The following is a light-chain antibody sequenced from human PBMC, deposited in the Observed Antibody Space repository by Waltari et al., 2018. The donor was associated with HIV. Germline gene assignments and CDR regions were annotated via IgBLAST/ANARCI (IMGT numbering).Light chain of an antibody. Sequence: QSVLTQPPSVSGAPGQRVTISCTGNSSNIGAGYDVHWYQHLPGTAPKRLIYGDRNRPSGVPDRFSASRSDTSASLAITGLQAEDEADYYCQSYDRSLSGSFVFGTGTKVTVL. CDR1: SSNIGAGYD. J-gene: IGLJ1*01. CDR3: QSYDRSLSGSFV. CDR2: GDR. V-gene: IGLV1-40*01.